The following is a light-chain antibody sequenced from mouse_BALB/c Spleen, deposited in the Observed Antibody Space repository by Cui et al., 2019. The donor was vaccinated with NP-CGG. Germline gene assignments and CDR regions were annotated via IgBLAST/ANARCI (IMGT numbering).Light chain of an antibody. V-gene: IGLV1*01. CDR3: ALWYSNHWV. CDR1: TGAVTTSNY. CDR2: GTN. Sequence: QAVVTKESALTTSPGETVTLTCRSSTGAVTTSNYANWVQEKPDHLFTGLIGGTNNRAPGVPARFSGSLLGDKAALTITGAQTEDEAIYFCALWYSNHWVFGGGTKLTVL. J-gene: IGLJ1*01.